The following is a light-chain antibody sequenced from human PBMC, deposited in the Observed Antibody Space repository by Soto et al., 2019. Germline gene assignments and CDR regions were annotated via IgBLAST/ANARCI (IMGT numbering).Light chain of an antibody. Sequence: QSVLTQPASVSGSPGQSITISCTGTNSDVGGFNYVSWYQQHPDKAPKLIIFEVTDRPSGVSNRFSGSKSGNTASLTISGLQSEDEAEYYCCSYTSRSTLVFGGGTKLT. J-gene: IGLJ2*01. V-gene: IGLV2-14*01. CDR1: NSDVGGFNY. CDR3: CSYTSRSTLV. CDR2: EVT.